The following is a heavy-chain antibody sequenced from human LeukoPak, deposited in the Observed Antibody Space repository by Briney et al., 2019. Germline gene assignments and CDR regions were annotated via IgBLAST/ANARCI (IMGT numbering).Heavy chain of an antibody. CDR2: ISSSSSYI. Sequence: GGSLRLSCAASGFTFSSYSMNWVRQAPGKGLEWISSISSSSSYIYYADSVKGRFTISRDNAKNSLYLQMNSLRAEDTAVYYCARGEINSSGWYSAEYFQHWGQGTLVTVSS. J-gene: IGHJ1*01. CDR1: GFTFSSYS. V-gene: IGHV3-21*01. D-gene: IGHD6-19*01. CDR3: ARGEINSSGWYSAEYFQH.